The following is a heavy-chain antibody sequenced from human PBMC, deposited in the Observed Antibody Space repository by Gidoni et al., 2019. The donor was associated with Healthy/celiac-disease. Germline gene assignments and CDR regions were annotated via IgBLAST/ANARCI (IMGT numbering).Heavy chain of an antibody. V-gene: IGHV3-23*01. CDR3: AKAIKERYYYYYYYMDV. CDR2: ISGSGGST. Sequence: EVPLLESGGGLVQPGGSLRLSCAASGFTFRSYAMSWVRPAPGKGLEWGSAISGSGGSTYYADSVKGRFTISRDNSKNTLYLQMNSLRAEDTAVYYCAKAIKERYYYYYYYMDVWGKGTTVTVSS. J-gene: IGHJ6*03. CDR1: GFTFRSYA.